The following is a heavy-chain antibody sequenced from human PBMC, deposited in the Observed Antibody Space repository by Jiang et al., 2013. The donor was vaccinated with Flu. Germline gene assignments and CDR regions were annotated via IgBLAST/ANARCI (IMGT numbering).Heavy chain of an antibody. Sequence: VTISLDTSKNQFSLKLSSVTAADTAVYYCARCGSGWFGRFDPWGQGTLVTVSS. D-gene: IGHD6-19*01. J-gene: IGHJ5*02. V-gene: IGHV4-30-2*04. CDR3: ARCGSGWFGRFDP.